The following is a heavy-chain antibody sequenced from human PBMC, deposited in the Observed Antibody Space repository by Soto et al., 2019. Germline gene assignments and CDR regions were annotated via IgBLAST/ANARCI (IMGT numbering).Heavy chain of an antibody. Sequence: SETLSLTCTVSVRSISSSSYYWGWIRQTPGKGLEWIGSIYYSGSTYYNPSLKSRVTISVDTSKNQFSLKLSSVTAADTAVYYCARVSRSIAAMLSWFDPWGQGTLVTVS. D-gene: IGHD6-6*01. CDR2: IYYSGST. J-gene: IGHJ5*02. CDR3: ARVSRSIAAMLSWFDP. V-gene: IGHV4-39*01. CDR1: VRSISSSSYY.